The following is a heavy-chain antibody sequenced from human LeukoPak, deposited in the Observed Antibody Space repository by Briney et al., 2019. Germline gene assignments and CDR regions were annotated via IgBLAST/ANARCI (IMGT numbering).Heavy chain of an antibody. D-gene: IGHD2-2*02. V-gene: IGHV4-34*01. J-gene: IGHJ4*02. CDR3: ARPKKYTIALDY. CDR1: GGSFSGYY. CDR2: INHSGGT. Sequence: PSETLSLTCAVYGGSFSGYYWSWIRQPPGKGLEWIGEINHSGGTNYNPSLKSRVTISVDTSKNQFSLKLSSVTAADTAVYYCARPKKYTIALDYWGQGTLVTVSS.